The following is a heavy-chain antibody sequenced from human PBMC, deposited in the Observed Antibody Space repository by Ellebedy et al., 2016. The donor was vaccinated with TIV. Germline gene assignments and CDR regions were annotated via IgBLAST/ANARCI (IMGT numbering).Heavy chain of an antibody. J-gene: IGHJ3*02. Sequence: PGGSLRLSCAASGFTFSTYSMNWVRQAPGQGLDWVSSISGSRIYIYYADSVKGRFTISRDNAKNSLYLQMNSLRGEDTAVYYFARCVVAYAAFDIWGQGTMVTVSA. V-gene: IGHV3-21*01. CDR3: ARCVVAYAAFDI. D-gene: IGHD2-15*01. CDR2: ISGSRIYI. CDR1: GFTFSTYS.